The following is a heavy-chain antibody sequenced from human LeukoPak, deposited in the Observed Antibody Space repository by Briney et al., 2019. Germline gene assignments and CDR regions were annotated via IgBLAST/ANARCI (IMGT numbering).Heavy chain of an antibody. CDR3: ARGKGDGYNLQVTDYFDY. J-gene: IGHJ4*02. CDR2: ISYDGSNK. Sequence: GGSLRLSCAASGFTFSSYGMHWVRQAPGKGLEWVAVISYDGSNKYYADSVKGRFTISRDNSKNTLYLQMNSLRSEDTAVYYCARGKGDGYNLQVTDYFDYWGQGTLVTVSS. CDR1: GFTFSSYG. V-gene: IGHV3-30*03. D-gene: IGHD5-24*01.